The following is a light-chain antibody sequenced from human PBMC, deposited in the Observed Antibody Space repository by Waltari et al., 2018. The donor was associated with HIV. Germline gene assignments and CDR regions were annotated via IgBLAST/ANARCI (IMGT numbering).Light chain of an antibody. V-gene: IGLV2-8*01. CDR2: DGT. Sequence: QSALTQPPSASESPGQSVTISSTGTSSDVGAYNYVSWFQPHPCKAPKLMIYDGTKRPAGGPDGFTGAKSGNTAFLTVSGLEAEDEADYYCASRAGGKEVFGGGTRLTVL. J-gene: IGLJ2*01. CDR3: ASRAGGKEV. CDR1: SSDVGAYNY.